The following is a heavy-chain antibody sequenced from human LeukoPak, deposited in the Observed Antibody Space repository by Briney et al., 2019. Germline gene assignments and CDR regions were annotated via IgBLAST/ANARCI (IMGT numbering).Heavy chain of an antibody. CDR3: ASVYSGYDLALAYCGGDCYFGWFDP. CDR2: INHSGST. V-gene: IGHV4-34*01. D-gene: IGHD2-21*02. Sequence: SETLSLTCAVYGGSFSGYYWSWIRQPPGKGLEWIGEINHSGSTNYNPSLKSRVTISVDTSKNQFSLKLSSVTATDTAVYYCASVYSGYDLALAYCGGDCYFGWFDPWGQGTLVTVSS. CDR1: GGSFSGYY. J-gene: IGHJ5*02.